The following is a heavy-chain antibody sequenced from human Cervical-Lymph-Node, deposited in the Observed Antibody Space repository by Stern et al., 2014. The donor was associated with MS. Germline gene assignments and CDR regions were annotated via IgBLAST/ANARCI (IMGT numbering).Heavy chain of an antibody. CDR3: ARARSAGGASDY. CDR2: IDHSGST. Sequence: QLQLQESGPGLVKPSGTLSLSCAVSGGSISSNWWSWVRQPPGEGLEWIGEIDHSGSTNYNPSLRSRLTISIDKSKNQFSLKVTSVTAADTAMYYCARARSAGGASDYWGQGTLVTVSS. CDR1: GGSISSNW. V-gene: IGHV4-4*02. J-gene: IGHJ4*02. D-gene: IGHD1-26*01.